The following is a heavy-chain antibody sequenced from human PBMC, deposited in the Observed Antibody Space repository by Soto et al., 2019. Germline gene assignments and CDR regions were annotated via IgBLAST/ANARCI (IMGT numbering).Heavy chain of an antibody. V-gene: IGHV1-58*01. D-gene: IGHD3-22*01. CDR2: IVVGSGNT. CDR1: GFTFTSSA. Sequence: QMQLVRSGPEVKKPGTSVKVSCKASGFTFTSSAVQWVRQARGQRLEWIGWIVVGSGNTNYAQKFQERVTITRDMSTSTAYMELSSLRSEDTAVYYCAAWGYYDSSGYFGFDYWGQGTLVTVSS. J-gene: IGHJ4*02. CDR3: AAWGYYDSSGYFGFDY.